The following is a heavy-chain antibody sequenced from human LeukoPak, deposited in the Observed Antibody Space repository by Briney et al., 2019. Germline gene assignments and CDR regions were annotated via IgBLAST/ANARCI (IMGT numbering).Heavy chain of an antibody. V-gene: IGHV4-39*07. CDR3: ARSSGPYYYGLDV. J-gene: IGHJ6*02. Sequence: SETLSLTCTVAGGSITSSNYYWGWIRQPPGKGLEWIGSIYLSGSTYYNPSLKSRVTISGDTSKNQFSLKLSSVSAADTAVYYCARSSGPYYYGLDVWGQGTTVTVSS. CDR2: IYLSGST. D-gene: IGHD2-15*01. CDR1: GGSITSSNYY.